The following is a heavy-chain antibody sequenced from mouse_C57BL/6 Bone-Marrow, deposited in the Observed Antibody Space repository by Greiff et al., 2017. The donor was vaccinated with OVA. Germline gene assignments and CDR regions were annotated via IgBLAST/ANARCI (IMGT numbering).Heavy chain of an antibody. Sequence: QVQLKESGAELVKPGASVKLSCKASGYTFTSYWMHWVKQRPGQGLEWIGMIHPNSGSTNYNEKFKSKATLTVDKSSSTAYMQLSSLTSEDSAVYYCARRKNSNYFFDYWGQGTTLTVSS. CDR2: IHPNSGST. D-gene: IGHD2-5*01. J-gene: IGHJ2*01. V-gene: IGHV1-64*01. CDR1: GYTFTSYW. CDR3: ARRKNSNYFFDY.